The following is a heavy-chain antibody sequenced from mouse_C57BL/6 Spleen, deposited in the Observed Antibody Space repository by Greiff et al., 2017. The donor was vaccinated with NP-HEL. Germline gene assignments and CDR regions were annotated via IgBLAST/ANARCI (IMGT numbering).Heavy chain of an antibody. Sequence: QVQLQQSGAELVRPGASVTLSCKASGYTFTDYEMHWVKQTPVHGLEWIGAIDPETGGTAYNQKFKGKAILTADKSSSTAYMELRSLTSEDSAVYYCTRGGLTGTGMDYWGQGTSVTVSS. V-gene: IGHV1-15*01. CDR3: TRGGLTGTGMDY. D-gene: IGHD4-1*01. J-gene: IGHJ4*01. CDR1: GYTFTDYE. CDR2: IDPETGGT.